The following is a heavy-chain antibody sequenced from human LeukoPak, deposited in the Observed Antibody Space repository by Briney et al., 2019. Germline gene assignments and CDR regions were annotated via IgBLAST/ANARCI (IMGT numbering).Heavy chain of an antibody. CDR1: GYTFTDYY. CDR2: ISTKTGNP. V-gene: IGHV7-4-1*02. D-gene: IGHD1-1*01. J-gene: IGHJ4*02. CDR3: VTATGY. Sequence: ASVKVSCKTSGYTFTDYYIHWVRQAPGQGLEWLGWISTKTGNPRYAQAFTGHFVFSLDTSVTSAYLQITSLKADDTAVYYCVTATGYWGQGTQVTVSS.